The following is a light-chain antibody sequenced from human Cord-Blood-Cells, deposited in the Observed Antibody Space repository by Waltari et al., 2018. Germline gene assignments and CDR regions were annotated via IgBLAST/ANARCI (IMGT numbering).Light chain of an antibody. CDR2: AAS. Sequence: DIQLTQSPSFLSASVGDRVTITCRASQGISSYLAWYQQKPGKAPKLLIYAASTLQSGVPSRFICSGSGTEFTLTISSLQPEDFATYYCQQLNSYPLTFGGGTKVEIK. CDR1: QGISSY. J-gene: IGKJ4*01. V-gene: IGKV1-9*01. CDR3: QQLNSYPLT.